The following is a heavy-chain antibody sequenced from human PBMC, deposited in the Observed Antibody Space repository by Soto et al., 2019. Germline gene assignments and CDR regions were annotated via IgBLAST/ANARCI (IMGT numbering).Heavy chain of an antibody. CDR2: IRSKANSYAT. Sequence: GGSLRLSCAASGFTFSGSAMHWVRQASGKGLEWVGRIRSKANSYATAYAASVKGRFTISRDDSKNTAYLQMNSLKTEDTAVYYCTRLGDMITFGGVIPDPWGQGTLVTVSS. J-gene: IGHJ5*02. CDR1: GFTFSGSA. V-gene: IGHV3-73*01. D-gene: IGHD3-16*02. CDR3: TRLGDMITFGGVIPDP.